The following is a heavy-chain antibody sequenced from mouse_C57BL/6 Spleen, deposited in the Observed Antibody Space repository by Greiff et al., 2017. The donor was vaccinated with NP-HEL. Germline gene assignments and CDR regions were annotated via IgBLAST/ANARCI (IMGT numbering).Heavy chain of an antibody. J-gene: IGHJ1*03. CDR2: IYPGDGDT. CDR1: GYAFSSSW. V-gene: IGHV1-82*01. CDR3: ARDGSSLRYFDV. D-gene: IGHD1-1*01. Sequence: QVQLKESGPELVKPGASVKISCKASGYAFSSSWMNWVKQRPGKGLEWIGRIYPGDGDTNYNGKFKGKATLTADKSSSTAYMQLSSLTSEDSAVYFCARDGSSLRYFDVWGTGTTVTVSS.